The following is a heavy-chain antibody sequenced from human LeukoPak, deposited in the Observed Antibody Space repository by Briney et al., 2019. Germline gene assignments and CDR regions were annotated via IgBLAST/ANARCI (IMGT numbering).Heavy chain of an antibody. Sequence: GESLKISCKGSGYSFTNYWIGWVRQVPGKGLEWMGIIYPGDSDTRYSPSFQGQVTISADKSISTAYLQWSSLKAADTAMYYCARLPYYDILTGLDYWGQGTLVTVSS. CDR3: ARLPYYDILTGLDY. CDR2: IYPGDSDT. J-gene: IGHJ4*02. V-gene: IGHV5-51*01. D-gene: IGHD3-9*01. CDR1: GYSFTNYW.